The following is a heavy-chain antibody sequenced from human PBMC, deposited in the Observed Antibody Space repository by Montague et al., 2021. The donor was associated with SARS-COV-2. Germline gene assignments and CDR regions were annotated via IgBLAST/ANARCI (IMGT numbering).Heavy chain of an antibody. CDR1: GSSFSGYY. V-gene: IGHV4-34*01. J-gene: IGHJ6*03. D-gene: IGHD3-10*01. CDR3: ARLRDGVVPSPILGVGPYYSYYYMDV. Sequence: SETLSLTCAVHGSSFSGYYWNWIRQSPGKGLEWIGETNHGGSTKFSPSLKGRPTISTDTSKNQFSLKLTSVAAADTAVYYCARLRDGVVPSPILGVGPYYSYYYMDVWGRGTTVTVSS. CDR2: TNHGGST.